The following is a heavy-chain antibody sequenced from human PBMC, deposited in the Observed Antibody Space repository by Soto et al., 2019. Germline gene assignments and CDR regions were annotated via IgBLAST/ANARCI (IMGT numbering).Heavy chain of an antibody. J-gene: IGHJ5*02. Sequence: RGESLKISCKGSGYSFTSYWISWVRQMPGKGLEWMGRIDPSDSYTNYSPSFQGHVTISADKSISTAYLQWSSLKASDTAMYYCARDIVVVPAAIAGYWFDPWGQGTLVTVSS. CDR2: IDPSDSYT. CDR1: GYSFTSYW. CDR3: ARDIVVVPAAIAGYWFDP. D-gene: IGHD2-2*01. V-gene: IGHV5-10-1*01.